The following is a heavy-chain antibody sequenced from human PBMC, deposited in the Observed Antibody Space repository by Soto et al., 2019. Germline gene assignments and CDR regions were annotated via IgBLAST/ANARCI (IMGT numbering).Heavy chain of an antibody. CDR1: GGFLSESY. CDR3: VRIRYKLTSSVPWLDP. D-gene: IGHD3-16*02. CDR2: INHVGGT. V-gene: IGHV4-34*01. Sequence: PSETLSLTCAVYGGFLSESYWTWIRQPPGKGLEWIGEINHVGGTNYNPSLKSRVTMSVDTSQNQFSLRLISVTAADKAMYFCVRIRYKLTSSVPWLDPWGQGNLVTVSS. J-gene: IGHJ5*02.